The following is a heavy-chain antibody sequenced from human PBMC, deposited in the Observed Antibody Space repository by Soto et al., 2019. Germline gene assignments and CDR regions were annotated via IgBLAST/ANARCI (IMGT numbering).Heavy chain of an antibody. CDR2: INPNGGST. D-gene: IGHD5-12*01. V-gene: IGHV1-46*01. J-gene: IGHJ5*02. Sequence: ASVKVSCKAPADTFTSYYIPWVRQAPGHGLEWMGIINPNGGSTRFAQTFQGRITMTTDTSTSTVYMELRSLTSEDTALYYCTRDLLPRYSFSGFDPWGQGTQVTVSS. CDR1: ADTFTSYY. CDR3: TRDLLPRYSFSGFDP.